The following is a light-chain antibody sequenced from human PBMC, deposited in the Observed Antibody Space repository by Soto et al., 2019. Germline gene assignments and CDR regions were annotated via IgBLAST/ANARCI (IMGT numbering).Light chain of an antibody. V-gene: IGKV1-39*01. CDR1: QGITNY. CDR3: QQGHTFPWT. CDR2: AAS. Sequence: DIQMTQSPSSLSASVGDRVTTTCRASQGITNYLNWYQQKLGQAPRLLIYAASTLESGVPSRFSGSGSETDFTLTITSLQLEDFATYYCQQGHTFPWTFGQGTKVDIK. J-gene: IGKJ1*01.